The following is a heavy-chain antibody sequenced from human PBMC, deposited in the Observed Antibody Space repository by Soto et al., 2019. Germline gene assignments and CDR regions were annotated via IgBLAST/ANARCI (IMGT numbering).Heavy chain of an antibody. D-gene: IGHD3-22*01. CDR2: INSDGSST. CDR3: ARKYNYESSGYCY. Sequence: EVQLVESGGGLVQPGGSLRLSCADSGFTFSSYWMHWVRQAPGKGLVWVSRINSDGSSTNYADSVKGRFTISRDNAKNTLYLQMNSLRVEDTAVYYCARKYNYESSGYCYWGQGTLVTVSS. V-gene: IGHV3-74*01. J-gene: IGHJ4*02. CDR1: GFTFSSYW.